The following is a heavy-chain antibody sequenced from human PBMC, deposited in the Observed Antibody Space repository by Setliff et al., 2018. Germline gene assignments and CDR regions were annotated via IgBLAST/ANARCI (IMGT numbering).Heavy chain of an antibody. J-gene: IGHJ6*02. CDR3: ATLFANYGSGMDV. Sequence: PSETLSLTCAVSGSSIISDYYWVWIRQPPGRGLEWIGSIFQSGNTYYNPSLKSRVTISVDTSKNQFSLKVNSVTAADTAVYYCATLFANYGSGMDVWGQGTTVTVSS. D-gene: IGHD3-10*01. V-gene: IGHV4-38-2*01. CDR2: IFQSGNT. CDR1: GSSIISDYY.